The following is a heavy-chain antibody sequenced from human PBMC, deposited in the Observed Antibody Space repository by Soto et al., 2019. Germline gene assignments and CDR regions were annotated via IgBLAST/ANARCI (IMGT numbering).Heavy chain of an antibody. CDR1: GFPFSLYG. V-gene: IGHV3-64D*06. Sequence: GGSLRLSXSASGFPFSLYGVQWVRQAPGKGLEYVAGISSDGGETYHADSVRGRFTISRDNPKQTLYLQMTSLRVEDTAVYYCVKGSAAGAGYFYDNWGQGTLVTVSS. D-gene: IGHD6-13*01. CDR2: ISSDGGET. J-gene: IGHJ4*02. CDR3: VKGSAAGAGYFYDN.